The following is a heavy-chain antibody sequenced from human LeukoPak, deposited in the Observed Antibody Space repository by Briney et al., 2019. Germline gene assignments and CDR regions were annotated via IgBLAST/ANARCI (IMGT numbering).Heavy chain of an antibody. CDR3: ARQLENYYDSSGYPVTFDY. D-gene: IGHD3-22*01. V-gene: IGHV5-51*01. CDR1: GYSFTSYW. CDR2: IYPGDSDT. Sequence: EESLKISCKGSGYSFTSYWIGWVRQMPGKGLEWMGIIYPGDSDTRYSPSFQGQVTISADKSISTAYLQWSSLKASDTAMYYCARQLENYYDSSGYPVTFDYWGQGTLVTVSS. J-gene: IGHJ4*02.